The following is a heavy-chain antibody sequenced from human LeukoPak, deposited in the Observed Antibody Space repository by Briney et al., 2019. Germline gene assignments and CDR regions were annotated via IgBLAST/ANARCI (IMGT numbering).Heavy chain of an antibody. CDR1: GLTFSTYD. CDR2: ISDSGGTT. CDR3: AKVPWSSNHDDY. J-gene: IGHJ4*02. V-gene: IGHV3-23*01. D-gene: IGHD4-11*01. Sequence: GGSLRLSCAASGLTFSTYDMSWVRQAPGKGLEWVSAISDSGGTTWYADSVKGRFTISRDNSKNTLYVQMNSLRAEDTAVYHCAKVPWSSNHDDYWGQGPLVTVSS.